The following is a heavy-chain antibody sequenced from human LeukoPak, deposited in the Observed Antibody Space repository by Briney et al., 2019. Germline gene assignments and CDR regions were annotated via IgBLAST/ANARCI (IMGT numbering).Heavy chain of an antibody. J-gene: IGHJ4*02. CDR1: GYSISSGYY. CDR3: ARDKEGSFDY. V-gene: IGHV4-38-2*02. Sequence: SKTLSLTCAVSGYSISSGYYWGWIRQPPGKGLEWIGSIYHSGSTYYNPSLKSRVTISVDTSKNQFSLKLSSVTAADTAVYYCARDKEGSFDYWGQGTLVTVSS. CDR2: IYHSGST.